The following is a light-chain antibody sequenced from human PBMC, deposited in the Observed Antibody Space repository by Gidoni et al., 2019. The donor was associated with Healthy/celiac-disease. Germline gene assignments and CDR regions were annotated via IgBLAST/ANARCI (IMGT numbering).Light chain of an antibody. J-gene: IGKJ3*01. CDR3: QQSYSTPPST. CDR2: AAA. Sequence: IQMTQSPSSLSASVGDRVTITCRASQSISSYLNWYQQKPGKAPKLLIYAAASMQSGGPSRSSGSGSGTDFTLTISSLQPEDFATDYCQQSYSTPPSTFGPGTKVDIK. V-gene: IGKV1-39*01. CDR1: QSISSY.